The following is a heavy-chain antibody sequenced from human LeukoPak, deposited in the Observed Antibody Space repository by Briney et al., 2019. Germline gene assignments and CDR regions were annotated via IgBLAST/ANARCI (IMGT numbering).Heavy chain of an antibody. V-gene: IGHV4-39*07. Sequence: PSETLSLTCTVSGASISSSSYYWGWIRQPPGKGLEWIGSIYYSGSTYYNPSFKSRVTISVDTSKNQFSLKLTSLTAADTAVYYCARDLGYSYGFPWGQGTLVTVSS. D-gene: IGHD5-18*01. CDR2: IYYSGST. J-gene: IGHJ5*02. CDR3: ARDLGYSYGFP. CDR1: GASISSSSYY.